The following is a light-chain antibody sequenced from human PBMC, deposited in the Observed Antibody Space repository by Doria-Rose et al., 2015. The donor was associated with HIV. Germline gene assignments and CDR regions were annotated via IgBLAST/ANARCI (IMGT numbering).Light chain of an antibody. CDR3: HQYGTSWT. CDR2: DGS. CDR1: QSFSSTY. J-gene: IGKJ1*01. Sequence: TQSLGTLSLSPGERATLSCRASQSFSSTYLAWYQQKPGQAPSLLIYDGSTRATGIPDRFSASGSGTDFTLTINRPEPEDFALYYCHQYGTSWTFGQGTKVE. V-gene: IGKV3-20*01.